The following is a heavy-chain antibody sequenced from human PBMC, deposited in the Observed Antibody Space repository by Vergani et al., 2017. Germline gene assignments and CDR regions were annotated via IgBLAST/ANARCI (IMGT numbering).Heavy chain of an antibody. V-gene: IGHV3-23*01. CDR2: ISSDGGST. CDR1: GFTFSTYA. Sequence: EVQLLESGGGLVQPGGSLRLSCAASGFTFSTYAMTWVRQAPGKGLEWVSTISSDGGSTYYADSVKGRFTISRDNSKNTLSLQMNSLRAEDTAVYYCARDNEGIVGAEDYYMDVWGKGTTVTVSS. CDR3: ARDNEGIVGAEDYYMDV. J-gene: IGHJ6*03. D-gene: IGHD1-26*01.